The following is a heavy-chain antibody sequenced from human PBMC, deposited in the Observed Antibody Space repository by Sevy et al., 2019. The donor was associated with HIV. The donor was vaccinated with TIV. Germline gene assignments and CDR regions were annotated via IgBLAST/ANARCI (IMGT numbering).Heavy chain of an antibody. Sequence: GGSLRLSCAASGFTFSSYWMHWVRQAPGKGLVWVSRINSDGSSTSYADSVKGRFTISRDNAKNTLYLQMNSLRAGETAVYYCARGGRGYYLRGYYGMDVWGQGTTVTVSS. D-gene: IGHD3-22*01. J-gene: IGHJ6*02. CDR1: GFTFSSYW. V-gene: IGHV3-74*01. CDR2: INSDGSST. CDR3: ARGGRGYYLRGYYGMDV.